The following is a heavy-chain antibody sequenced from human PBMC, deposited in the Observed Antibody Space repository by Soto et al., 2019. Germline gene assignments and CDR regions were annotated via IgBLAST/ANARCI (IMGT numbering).Heavy chain of an antibody. CDR3: ARHHGPTTSENWFEP. CDR1: GYTFFTYD. V-gene: IGHV1-18*01. D-gene: IGHD5-12*01. J-gene: IGHJ5*02. CDR2: ISTYSGDT. Sequence: QVHLVQSGVEVKTPGASVKVSCQASGYTFFTYDISWVRQAPGQGLEWMGWISTYSGDTKYAQKFQGRVTMTTDTPTTTAYLELRSLRSYATAVYYCARHHGPTTSENWFEPWGQGTLVTVSS.